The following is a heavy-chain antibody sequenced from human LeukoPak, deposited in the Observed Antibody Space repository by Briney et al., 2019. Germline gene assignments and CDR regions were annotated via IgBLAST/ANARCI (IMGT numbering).Heavy chain of an antibody. Sequence: SETLSLTSSVSADSGNSGSSDFIWSQHPPENGNKWIGYIYYSGSTNYNPPLQSRLTISVDTPKNQSSLKLSSVTAADTAVYYCARGDPGYWYFDLWGRGTLVAVSS. D-gene: IGHD2-21*02. CDR3: ARGDPGYWYFDL. J-gene: IGHJ2*01. V-gene: IGHV4-61*01. CDR1: ADSGNSGSSD. CDR2: IYYSGST.